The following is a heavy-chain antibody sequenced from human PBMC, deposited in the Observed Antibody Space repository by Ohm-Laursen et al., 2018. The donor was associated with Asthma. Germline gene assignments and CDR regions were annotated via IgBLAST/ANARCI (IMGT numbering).Heavy chain of an antibody. J-gene: IGHJ3*02. CDR3: AKALVTMIVVDSDAFDI. CDR1: GFTFSSYG. CDR2: ISYDGSNK. V-gene: IGHV3-30*18. Sequence: SLRLSCAASGFTFSSYGVHWVRQAPGKGLEWVALISYDGSNKYYVDSVKGRFTISGDNSKNTLYLQMNSLRAEDTAVYYCAKALVTMIVVDSDAFDIWGQGTMVTVSS. D-gene: IGHD3-22*01.